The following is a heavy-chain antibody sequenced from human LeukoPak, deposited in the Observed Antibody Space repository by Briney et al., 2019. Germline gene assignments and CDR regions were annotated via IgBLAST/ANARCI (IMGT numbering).Heavy chain of an antibody. CDR2: IYSDGRT. CDR1: GLTVSSNY. Sequence: PGGSLRLSCAASGLTVSSNYMSWVRQAPGKGLEWVSIIYSDGRTFYADSVRGRFTISRDNSKNTLYLQMSFLRAEDTAVYYCARLRDSVAFDVWGQGRMVTVSS. CDR3: ARLRDSVAFDV. D-gene: IGHD3-10*01. V-gene: IGHV3-53*01. J-gene: IGHJ3*01.